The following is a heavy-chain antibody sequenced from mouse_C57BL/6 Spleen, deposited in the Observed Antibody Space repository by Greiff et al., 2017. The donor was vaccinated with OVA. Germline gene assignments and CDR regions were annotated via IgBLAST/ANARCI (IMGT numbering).Heavy chain of an antibody. CDR1: GFTFSNYW. V-gene: IGHV6-3*01. CDR2: IRLKSDNYAT. Sequence: EVQLVESGGGLVQPGGSMKLSCVASGFTFSNYWMNWVRQSPEKGLEWVAQIRLKSDNYATHYAESVKGRFTISRDDSKSSVYLQMNNLRAEDTGIYYCTADYGSYYFDYWGQGTTLTVSS. D-gene: IGHD1-1*01. J-gene: IGHJ2*01. CDR3: TADYGSYYFDY.